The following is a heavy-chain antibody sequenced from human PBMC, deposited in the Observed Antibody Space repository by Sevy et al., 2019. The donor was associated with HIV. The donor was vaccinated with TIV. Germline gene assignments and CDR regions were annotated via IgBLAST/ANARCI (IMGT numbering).Heavy chain of an antibody. CDR3: ARASPLFLEWSPPVRFDY. J-gene: IGHJ4*02. CDR2: IKQDGSEK. Sequence: GGSLRLSCAASGFTFSSYWMSWVRQAPGKGLEWVANIKQDGSEKYYVDSVKGRFTISRDNAKNSLYLQMNSLRAEDTAVYYCARASPLFLEWSPPVRFDYWGQGTLVTVSS. V-gene: IGHV3-7*01. CDR1: GFTFSSYW. D-gene: IGHD3-3*01.